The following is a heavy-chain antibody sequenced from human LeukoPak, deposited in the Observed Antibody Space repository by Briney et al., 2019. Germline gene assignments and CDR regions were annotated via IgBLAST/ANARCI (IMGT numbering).Heavy chain of an antibody. CDR2: IYHSGST. CDR3: ARNLVMVRGLIADY. D-gene: IGHD3-10*01. Sequence: GSLRLSCAASGFTFSDYYMSWIRQPPGKGLEWIGSIYHSGSTYSSPSLKSRLTISVDTSKNQFSLRLSSVTAADTAVYYCARNLVMVRGLIADYWGQGTLVTVSS. CDR1: GFTFSDYY. V-gene: IGHV4-38-2*01. J-gene: IGHJ4*02.